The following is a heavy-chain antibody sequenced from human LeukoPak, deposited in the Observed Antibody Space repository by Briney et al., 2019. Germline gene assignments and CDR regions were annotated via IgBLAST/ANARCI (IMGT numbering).Heavy chain of an antibody. V-gene: IGHV4-30-2*01. CDR3: ATSGSIDY. D-gene: IGHD3-3*01. J-gene: IGHJ4*02. CDR2: IYHSGST. Sequence: SQTLSLTCTVSGGSISSGGYYWSWIRQPPGKGLEWIGYIYHSGSTYYNPSLKSRVTISVDRSKNQFSLKLSSVTAADTAVYYCATSGSIDYWGQGTLVTVSS. CDR1: GGSISSGGYY.